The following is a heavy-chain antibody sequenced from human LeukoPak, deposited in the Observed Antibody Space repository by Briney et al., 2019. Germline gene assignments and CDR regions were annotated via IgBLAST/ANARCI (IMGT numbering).Heavy chain of an antibody. D-gene: IGHD5-24*01. V-gene: IGHV4-30-2*01. CDR3: ARAGDGYPGDFDL. J-gene: IGHJ2*01. CDR2: IYHSGST. Sequence: SQTLSLTCTVSGGSISSGGYYWSWIRQPPGKGLEWIGCIYHSGSTYYNPSLKSRVTISVDRSKNQFSLKLSSVTAADTAVYYCARAGDGYPGDFDLWGRGTLVTVSS. CDR1: GGSISSGGYY.